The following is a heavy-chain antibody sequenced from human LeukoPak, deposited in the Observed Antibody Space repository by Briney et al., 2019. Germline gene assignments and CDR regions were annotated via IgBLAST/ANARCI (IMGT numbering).Heavy chain of an antibody. Sequence: SETLSLTCTVSGGSISSRYYWGWIRQPPGKGLEWIGIIYYSGSTYYNPSLKSRVTISLDTSKNQFSLKLSSVTAADTAIYYCARDVYFPDTSGYKDYWGQGILVTVAS. V-gene: IGHV4-39*07. D-gene: IGHD3-22*01. J-gene: IGHJ4*02. CDR2: IYYSGST. CDR3: ARDVYFPDTSGYKDY. CDR1: GGSISSRYY.